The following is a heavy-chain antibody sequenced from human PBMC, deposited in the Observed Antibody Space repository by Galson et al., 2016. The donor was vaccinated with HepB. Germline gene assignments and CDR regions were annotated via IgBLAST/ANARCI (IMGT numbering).Heavy chain of an antibody. Sequence: SLRLSCAASGFTFSTYPMHWVRQAPGKGLEWVAVISYDGSNKYYADSVKGRFTISRDNSKNTLYLQMNSLRAEDTAVYYCARAVRSSGWFTYYYYGMDVWGQGTLVTVSS. D-gene: IGHD6-19*01. CDR3: ARAVRSSGWFTYYYYGMDV. V-gene: IGHV3-30*04. CDR1: GFTFSTYP. CDR2: ISYDGSNK. J-gene: IGHJ6*02.